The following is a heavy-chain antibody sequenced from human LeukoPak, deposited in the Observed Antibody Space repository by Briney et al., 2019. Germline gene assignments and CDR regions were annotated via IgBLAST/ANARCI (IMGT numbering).Heavy chain of an antibody. V-gene: IGHV3-30*04. J-gene: IGHJ6*02. CDR2: ISFDGKYK. D-gene: IGHD4-17*01. CDR1: GFTFSTYA. Sequence: GGSLRLSCATSGFTFSTYAMCWVRQAPGKGLEWVTVISFDGKYKHYADSVKGRFTISRDNAKNTLYLQMNSLRAEDTAVYYCARGYGDYVYYYYGMDVWGQGTTVTVSS. CDR3: ARGYGDYVYYYYGMDV.